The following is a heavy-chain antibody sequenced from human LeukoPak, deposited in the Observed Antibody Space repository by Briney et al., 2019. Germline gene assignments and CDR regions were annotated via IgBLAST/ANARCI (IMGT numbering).Heavy chain of an antibody. CDR3: ARDPPSIAARPDGYYYYYYMDV. J-gene: IGHJ6*03. V-gene: IGHV4-4*07. CDR2: IYTSGST. D-gene: IGHD6-6*01. Sequence: PSETLSLTCTVSGGSTNSYYWSWIRQPAGKGLEWIGRIYTSGSTNYNPSLKSRVTISVDTSKNQFSLKLSSVTAADTAVYYCARDPPSIAARPDGYYYYYYMDVWGKGTTVTVSS. CDR1: GGSTNSYY.